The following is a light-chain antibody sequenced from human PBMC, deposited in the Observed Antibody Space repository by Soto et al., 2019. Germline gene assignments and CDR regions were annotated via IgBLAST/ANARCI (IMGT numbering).Light chain of an antibody. J-gene: IGKJ4*01. CDR3: QQSYSSWAT. V-gene: IGKV1-39*01. Sequence: DIQMTQSPSSLSASVGDRVTITCRARQSISNYLNWYQLKPGKVPKLLIYAASTLQTGAPSRFSGSGSGTDVTLTISSLQPEDSASYYCQQSYSSWATFGGGTKVEIK. CDR1: QSISNY. CDR2: AAS.